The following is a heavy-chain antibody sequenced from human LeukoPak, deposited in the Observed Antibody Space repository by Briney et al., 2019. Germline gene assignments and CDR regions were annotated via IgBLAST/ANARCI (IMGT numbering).Heavy chain of an antibody. D-gene: IGHD1-26*01. CDR2: ISWNSGSI. CDR1: GFTFDDYA. CDR3: AKDMASSYYYGMDV. Sequence: TGGSLRLSCAASGFTFDDYAMHWVRQAPGKGLEWVSGISWNSGSIGYADSVKGRFTISRDNAKNSLYLQMNSLRAEDTALYYCAKDMASSYYYGMDVWGQGTTVTVSS. J-gene: IGHJ6*02. V-gene: IGHV3-9*01.